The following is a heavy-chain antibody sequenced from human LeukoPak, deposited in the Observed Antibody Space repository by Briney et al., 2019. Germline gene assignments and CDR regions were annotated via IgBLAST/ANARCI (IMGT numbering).Heavy chain of an antibody. D-gene: IGHD3-10*01. CDR3: ASRPADSTWFGVFDY. CDR2: IFNGGST. J-gene: IGHJ4*02. CDR1: GGSINSHY. V-gene: IGHV4-59*11. Sequence: PSETLSLTCTVSGGSINSHYWSWIRQPPGKGLEWIGYIFNGGSTNYNPSLKSRVTMSLDTSRDQFSLRLSSVTAADTAIYYRASRPADSTWFGVFDYWSQGTLVTVSS.